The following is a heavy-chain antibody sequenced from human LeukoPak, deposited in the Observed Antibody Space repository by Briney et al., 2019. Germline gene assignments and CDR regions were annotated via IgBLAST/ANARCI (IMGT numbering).Heavy chain of an antibody. D-gene: IGHD2-15*01. CDR2: IIPIFGTA. V-gene: IGHV1-69*13. Sequence: SVKVSCKASGGTFSSYAISWVRQAPGQGLEWMGGIIPIFGTANYAQKFQGRVTITADESTSTAYMELSRLRSDDTAVYYCARVRGVGKYYFDYWGQGTLVTVSS. CDR1: GGTFSSYA. CDR3: ARVRGVGKYYFDY. J-gene: IGHJ4*02.